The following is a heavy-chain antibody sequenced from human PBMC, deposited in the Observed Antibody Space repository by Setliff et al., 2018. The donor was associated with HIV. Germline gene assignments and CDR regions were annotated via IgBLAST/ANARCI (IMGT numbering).Heavy chain of an antibody. J-gene: IGHJ4*02. CDR1: GYTFTGHY. Sequence: ASVKVSCKASGYTFTGHYMHWVRQAPGQGLEWMGRINPSSGVTDYAQKFQGRVTMTRDTSISTGYMELSRLRSDDTAVYYCARDFDQEGYWGQGVLVTV. CDR3: ARDFDQEGY. D-gene: IGHD3-9*01. CDR2: INPSSGVT. V-gene: IGHV1-2*06.